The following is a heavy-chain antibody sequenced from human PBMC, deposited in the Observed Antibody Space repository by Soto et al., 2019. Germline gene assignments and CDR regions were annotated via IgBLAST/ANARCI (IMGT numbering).Heavy chain of an antibody. CDR2: IYSNGDT. Sequence: SETLSLTCSVSSDSMNSGGYYWSWIRQHPGKGLEWIGYIYSNGDTYYNPSLKSRVTISVDTSKNQFSLNLTSVTAADTAVYYCASRGGSSSGYYYYAMDVWGQGTTVTV. CDR3: ASRGGSSSGYYYYAMDV. J-gene: IGHJ6*02. CDR1: SDSMNSGGYY. V-gene: IGHV4-31*03. D-gene: IGHD6-6*01.